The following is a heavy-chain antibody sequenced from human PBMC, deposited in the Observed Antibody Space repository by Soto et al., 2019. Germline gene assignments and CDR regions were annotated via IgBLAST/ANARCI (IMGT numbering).Heavy chain of an antibody. CDR2: IYYSGST. D-gene: IGHD3-22*01. J-gene: IGHJ5*02. V-gene: IGHV4-31*03. Sequence: PSETLSLTCTVSGGSISSGGYYWSWIRQHPGKGLEWIGYIYYSGSTYYNPSLKSRVTISVDTSKNQFSLKLSSVTAADTAVYYCARGLGSSGYYSKYNWFDPWGQGTLVTVSS. CDR3: ARGLGSSGYYSKYNWFDP. CDR1: GGSISSGGYY.